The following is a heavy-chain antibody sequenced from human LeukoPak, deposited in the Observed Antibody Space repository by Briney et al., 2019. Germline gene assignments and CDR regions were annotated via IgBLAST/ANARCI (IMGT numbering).Heavy chain of an antibody. V-gene: IGHV1-2*02. D-gene: IGHD5-18*01. J-gene: IGHJ4*02. CDR2: INPNSGVT. Sequence: GASVKVSCKAPGYTFTGYYMHWVRQAPGQGLEWMGWINPNSGVTNYAQNFQGRVTMTRDTSISTAFMELTSLRPDDTAVYYCARDLLLDSWGQGTLVTVSS. CDR1: GYTFTGYY. CDR3: ARDLLLDS.